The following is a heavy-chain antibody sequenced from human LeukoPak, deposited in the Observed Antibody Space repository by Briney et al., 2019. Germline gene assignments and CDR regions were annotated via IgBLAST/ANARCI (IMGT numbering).Heavy chain of an antibody. D-gene: IGHD3-22*01. CDR1: GFTFGSHA. V-gene: IGHV3-30-3*01. CDR2: ISYDGSIK. J-gene: IGHJ1*01. Sequence: PGSSLRLSCAASGFTFGSHAMHGVRKAPGKGLEWVAFISYDGSIKYYADSVKGRFTISRDNAKDSLYLQMNSLRAEDTAVYYCALNYYDSSGYSEYFQHWGQGTLVTVSS. CDR3: ALNYYDSSGYSEYFQH.